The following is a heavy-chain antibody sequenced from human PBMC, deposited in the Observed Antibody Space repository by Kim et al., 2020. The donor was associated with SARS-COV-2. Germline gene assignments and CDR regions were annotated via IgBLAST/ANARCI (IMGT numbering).Heavy chain of an antibody. Sequence: YADPVKGRFTISRNNSKNTLYLQMNSLRAEDTAVYYCARDLTGVLGYGMDVWGQGTTVTVSS. V-gene: IGHV3-33*01. J-gene: IGHJ6*02. D-gene: IGHD7-27*01. CDR3: ARDLTGVLGYGMDV.